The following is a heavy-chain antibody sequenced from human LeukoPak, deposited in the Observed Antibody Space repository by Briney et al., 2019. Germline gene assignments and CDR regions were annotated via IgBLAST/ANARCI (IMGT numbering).Heavy chain of an antibody. CDR1: GFNFSSYA. CDR3: ARVEGFLLSPYYYYGMDV. V-gene: IGHV3-23*01. Sequence: GGSLRLSCATSGFNFSSYAMSWVRQAPGKGLEWVSGISGSAGRTYYADSVKGRFTISRDNSKNTLFLQMNSLRAEDTALYYCARVEGFLLSPYYYYGMDVWGQGTTVTVSS. D-gene: IGHD3-3*01. J-gene: IGHJ6*02. CDR2: ISGSAGRT.